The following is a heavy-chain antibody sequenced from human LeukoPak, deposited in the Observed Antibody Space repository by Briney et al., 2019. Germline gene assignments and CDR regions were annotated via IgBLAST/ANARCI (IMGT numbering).Heavy chain of an antibody. CDR3: ASTHHSSGWDFDY. CDR2: INPNSGGT. V-gene: IGHV1-2*02. J-gene: IGHJ4*02. D-gene: IGHD6-19*01. CDR1: GYTFTGYY. Sequence: ASVKVSCKASGYTFTGYYMHWVRQAPGQGPEWMGWINPNSGGTNYAQKFQGRVTMTRDTSISTAYMELSRLRSDDTAVYYCASTHHSSGWDFDYWGQGTLVTVSS.